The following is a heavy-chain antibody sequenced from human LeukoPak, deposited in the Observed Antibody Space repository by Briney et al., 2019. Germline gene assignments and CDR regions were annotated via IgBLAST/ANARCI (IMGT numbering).Heavy chain of an antibody. Sequence: ASVKVSCKASGYTFTSYDINWVRQATGQGLEWMGWMNPNSGNTGYAQKFQGRVTMTRNTSISTAYMELSSLRSEDTAVYYCARRYYGGNSNYYYYMDVWGKGTTVTVSS. CDR3: ARRYYGGNSNYYYYMDV. J-gene: IGHJ6*03. V-gene: IGHV1-8*01. D-gene: IGHD4-23*01. CDR1: GYTFTSYD. CDR2: MNPNSGNT.